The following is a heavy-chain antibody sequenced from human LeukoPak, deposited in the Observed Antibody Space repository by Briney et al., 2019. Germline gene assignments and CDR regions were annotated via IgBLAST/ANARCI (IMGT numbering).Heavy chain of an antibody. CDR1: GFTFSSYA. CDR2: ISGSGGST. V-gene: IGHV3-23*01. CDR3: AKTFWITMVRGVIYLDY. Sequence: GGSLRLSCAASGFTFSSYAMSWVRQAPGKGLEWVSAISGSGGSTYYADSVKGRFTISRDNSKNTLYLQMNSLRAEDTAVYYCAKTFWITMVRGVIYLDYWGQGTLVTVSS. J-gene: IGHJ4*02. D-gene: IGHD3-10*01.